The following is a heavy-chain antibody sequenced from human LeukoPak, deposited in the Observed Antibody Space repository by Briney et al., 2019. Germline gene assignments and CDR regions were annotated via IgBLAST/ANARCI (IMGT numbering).Heavy chain of an antibody. Sequence: SETLSLTCTVSGGSMTNNRYYWGWIRQPPGKGLEWIGSIYYSGTTYHSPSLKSRVTISVDTSKKQFSLKVISVTAADTATYYCVSRIAGIPAGPDPFDLWGQGIVVTVSS. CDR3: VSRIAGIPAGPDPFDL. V-gene: IGHV4-39*01. CDR1: GGSMTNNRYY. D-gene: IGHD6-13*01. CDR2: IYYSGTT. J-gene: IGHJ4*02.